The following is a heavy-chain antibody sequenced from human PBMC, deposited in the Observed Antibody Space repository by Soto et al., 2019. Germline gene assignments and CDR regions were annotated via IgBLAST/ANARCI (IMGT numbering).Heavy chain of an antibody. D-gene: IGHD3-22*01. V-gene: IGHV4-38-2*01. Sequence: PSETLSLTCAVSGYSISSGYYWGWLRQPPGKGLEWIGSIYHGVSTYYNPSLNSRVTLSIDMTNNHVSLILNSVTAADTAVYYCERVGPWVPYYYDSSPYTFENWFDPWGQGTMV. CDR1: GYSISSGYY. J-gene: IGHJ5*02. CDR3: ERVGPWVPYYYDSSPYTFENWFDP. CDR2: IYHGVST.